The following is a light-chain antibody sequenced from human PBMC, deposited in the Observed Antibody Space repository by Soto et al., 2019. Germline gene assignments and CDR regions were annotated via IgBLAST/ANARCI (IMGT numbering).Light chain of an antibody. CDR3: PQDYNFPLT. V-gene: IGKV1-6*01. Sequence: AIQMTQSPSSLSASVGDRVTITCRASQDIGNDLAWYQQRPGKAPKLLIYAASSLQSGVPSRFSGSGSGTDFTLTISSLQPGDFATYYCPQDYNFPLTFGGGTKVEIK. J-gene: IGKJ4*01. CDR1: QDIGND. CDR2: AAS.